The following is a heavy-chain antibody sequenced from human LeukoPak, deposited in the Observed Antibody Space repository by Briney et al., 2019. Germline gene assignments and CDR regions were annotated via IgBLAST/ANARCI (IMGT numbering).Heavy chain of an antibody. CDR3: AKGKVNHDGAFDI. CDR1: GFTVSSNY. V-gene: IGHV3-53*01. Sequence: GGSLRLSCAASGFTVSSNYMSWVRQAPGKGLEWVSVIYSGGSTYYADSVKGRFTISRDNSKTMIYLQMNSLRAEDTAVYYCAKGKVNHDGAFDIWGLGTMVIVS. D-gene: IGHD3-16*01. J-gene: IGHJ3*02. CDR2: IYSGGST.